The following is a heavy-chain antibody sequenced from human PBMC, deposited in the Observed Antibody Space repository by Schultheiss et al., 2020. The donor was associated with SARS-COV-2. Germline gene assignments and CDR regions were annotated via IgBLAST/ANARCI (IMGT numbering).Heavy chain of an antibody. D-gene: IGHD2-8*02. Sequence: GGSLRLSCGTSGFTFSRYGMHWVRQAPGKGLEWVAVIWYGGSDRQYADSVKGRFTISRDNSENTLYLQMNSLRVEDTAVYYCARDGGDYGWWPDYWGRGTLVTVSS. CDR2: IWYGGSDR. J-gene: IGHJ4*02. CDR1: GFTFSRYG. V-gene: IGHV3-33*01. CDR3: ARDGGDYGWWPDY.